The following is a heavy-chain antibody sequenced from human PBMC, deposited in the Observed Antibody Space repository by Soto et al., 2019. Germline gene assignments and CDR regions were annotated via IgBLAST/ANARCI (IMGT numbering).Heavy chain of an antibody. J-gene: IGHJ3*02. CDR1: GYTVTNYA. V-gene: IGHV1-3*01. D-gene: IGHD2-15*01. Sequence: ASVKVSCKASGYTVTNYAIHWVRQAPGQRLEWMGWINAGNGDTKYSQKLQGRVTITRDTSASIIYMELSSLRSEDTALYYCASAPQWSDAFDIWGQGXLVTVPS. CDR2: INAGNGDT. CDR3: ASAPQWSDAFDI.